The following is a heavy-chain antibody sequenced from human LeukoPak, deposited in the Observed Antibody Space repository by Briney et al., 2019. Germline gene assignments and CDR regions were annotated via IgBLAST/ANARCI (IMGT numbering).Heavy chain of an antibody. V-gene: IGHV4-4*09. D-gene: IGHD3-16*01. Sequence: SETLSLTCTVSGGSISDIYWNWIRQPPGKGLEWIEYIHSSGWTFYHPSLQSRVSMSLDTSKNQFSLSLSSVTAADTAVFYCARGGSGFDIWGRGTMVTVSS. J-gene: IGHJ3*02. CDR1: GGSISDIY. CDR2: IHSSGWT. CDR3: ARGGSGFDI.